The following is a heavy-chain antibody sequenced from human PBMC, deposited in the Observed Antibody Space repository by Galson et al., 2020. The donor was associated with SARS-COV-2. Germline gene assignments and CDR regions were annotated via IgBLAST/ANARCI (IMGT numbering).Heavy chain of an antibody. J-gene: IGHJ3*02. CDR3: AKYQTYYYDSSGYYFGDDAFDI. Sequence: GGSLRLSCAASGFTISSYAMSWVRQAPGKGLEWVSAISGSGGSTYYADSVKGRFTISRDNSKNTLYLQMNSLRAEDTAVYYCAKYQTYYYDSSGYYFGDDAFDIWGQGTMVTVSS. CDR1: GFTISSYA. V-gene: IGHV3-23*01. CDR2: ISGSGGST. D-gene: IGHD3-22*01.